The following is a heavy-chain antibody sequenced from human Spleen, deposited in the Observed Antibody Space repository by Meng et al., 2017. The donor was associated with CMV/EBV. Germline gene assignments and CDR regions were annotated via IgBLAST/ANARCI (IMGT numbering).Heavy chain of an antibody. J-gene: IGHJ4*02. D-gene: IGHD5-18*01. CDR1: GYPLISYS. CDR3: ASGLQLWTVLTY. Sequence: CRPSGYPLISYSIHWMPQAPGQRPDWLGWINAGNGNTKYSQHFQGRLTLTRDTSATTAYMEVNSLRSEDTAVYYCASGLQLWTVLTYWGQGTLVTVSS. CDR2: INAGNGNT. V-gene: IGHV1-3*01.